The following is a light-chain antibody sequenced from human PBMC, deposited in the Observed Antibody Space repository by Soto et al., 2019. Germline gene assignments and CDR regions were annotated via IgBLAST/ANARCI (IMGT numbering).Light chain of an antibody. CDR1: QSLTSY. CDR2: GIS. CDR3: EQYNNWPLT. Sequence: EIVMTKSLVTLSVPPEGTATVACRASQSLTSYLAWYQQKPDQAPRLLIYGISTRATDIPARFSGSGSGTEFTLTISILQSEDFAVYYCEQYNNWPLTFGGGTKVDIK. J-gene: IGKJ4*01. V-gene: IGKV3-15*01.